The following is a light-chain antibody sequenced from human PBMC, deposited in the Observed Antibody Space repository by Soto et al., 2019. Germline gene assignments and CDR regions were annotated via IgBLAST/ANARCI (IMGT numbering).Light chain of an antibody. CDR1: RSIGNY. CDR3: QPSYSTPYS. J-gene: IGKJ2*01. V-gene: IGKV1-39*01. Sequence: DIQMTQSPYSLSASIRDRVTITCRASRSIGNYLNWYQQKPESAPKLLIYLTSSLQSGVPSRFSGSGSMTDFTLIIISLQPEDFATYYCQPSYSTPYSFGQGIKLEI. CDR2: LTS.